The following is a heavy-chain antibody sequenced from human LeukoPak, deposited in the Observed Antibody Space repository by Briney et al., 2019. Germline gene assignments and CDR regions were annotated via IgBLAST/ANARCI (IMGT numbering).Heavy chain of an antibody. V-gene: IGHV3-9*01. CDR1: GFTLDDYA. J-gene: IGHJ3*02. CDR2: IRWNSGRI. Sequence: PGRSLRLSCAASGFTLDDYAMHWVRQAPGKGLEWVSGIRWNSGRIGYAHPVKGRFTISRDNAKNSLYLQMNSLRAEDTALYYCAKDIRPDYSNYVYESDAFDIWGQGTMVTVSS. D-gene: IGHD4-11*01. CDR3: AKDIRPDYSNYVYESDAFDI.